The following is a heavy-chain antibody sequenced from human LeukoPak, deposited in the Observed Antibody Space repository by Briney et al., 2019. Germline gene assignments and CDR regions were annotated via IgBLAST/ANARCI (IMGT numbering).Heavy chain of an antibody. CDR2: ISSSSSYI. CDR3: ARGSWLKYYFDY. D-gene: IGHD6-13*01. J-gene: IGHJ4*02. V-gene: IGHV3-21*01. CDR1: GFTFSSYS. Sequence: SGGSLRLSCAASGFTFSSYSMNWVRQAPGKGLEWVSSISSSSSYIYYADSVKGRFTISRDNAKNSLYLQMNSLRAEDTAVYYCARGSWLKYYFDYWGQGTLVTVSS.